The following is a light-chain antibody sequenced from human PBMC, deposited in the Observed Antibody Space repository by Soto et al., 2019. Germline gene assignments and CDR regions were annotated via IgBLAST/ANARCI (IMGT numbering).Light chain of an antibody. Sequence: QSVLTQPASVSGSPGQSITISCTGTSSDVGGYNYVSWYQQHPGKAPKLMIYEVSNRPSGVSNRFSGSKSGNTASLTISGLQAEDEADYYCSSYTDSSTLGLYVFGTGTKVTVL. CDR1: SSDVGGYNY. CDR3: SSYTDSSTLGLYV. J-gene: IGLJ1*01. CDR2: EVS. V-gene: IGLV2-14*01.